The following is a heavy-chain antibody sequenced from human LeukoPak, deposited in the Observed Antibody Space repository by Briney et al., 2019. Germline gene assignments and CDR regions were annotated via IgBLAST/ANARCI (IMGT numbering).Heavy chain of an antibody. CDR3: TKDGGLWVSAHWGDS. V-gene: IGHV3-23*01. CDR2: ITTSDGNT. J-gene: IGHJ4*02. D-gene: IGHD7-27*01. Sequence: GGSLRLSCAASGFTFSSYTMSWVRQAPGKGLEWVSTITTSDGNTYYADSVKGRFTVSRDNSKNTLFLQMNSLRAEDTAVYYCTKDGGLWVSAHWGDSWGRGTLVTVSS. CDR1: GFTFSSYT.